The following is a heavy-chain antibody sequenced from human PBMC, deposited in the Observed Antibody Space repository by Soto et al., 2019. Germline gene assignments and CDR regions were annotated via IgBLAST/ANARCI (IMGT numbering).Heavy chain of an antibody. CDR3: TRDPLRVAISQTYGMDA. CDR1: GFAFSSFS. J-gene: IGHJ6*02. CDR2: ISSTTTTI. D-gene: IGHD5-12*01. V-gene: IGHV3-48*02. Sequence: PGGSLRLSCAAYGFAFSSFSMNWVRQAPGKGLEWISYISSTTTTIYYADSVKGRFTISRDSAENSLYLQMNSLRDEDTAVYYCTRDPLRVAISQTYGMDAWGQGTTVTVSS.